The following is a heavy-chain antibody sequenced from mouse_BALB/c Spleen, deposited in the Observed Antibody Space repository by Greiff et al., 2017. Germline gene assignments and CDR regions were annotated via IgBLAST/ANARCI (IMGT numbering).Heavy chain of an antibody. V-gene: IGHV7-3*02. Sequence: EVKLMESGGGLVQPGGSLRLSCATSGFTFTDYYMSWVRQPPGKALEWLGFIRNKANGYTTEYSASVKGRFTISRDNSQSILYLQMNTLRAEDSATYYCARDREITRYFDVWGAGTTVTVSS. CDR3: ARDREITRYFDV. CDR1: GFTFTDYY. D-gene: IGHD2-4*01. CDR2: IRNKANGYTT. J-gene: IGHJ1*01.